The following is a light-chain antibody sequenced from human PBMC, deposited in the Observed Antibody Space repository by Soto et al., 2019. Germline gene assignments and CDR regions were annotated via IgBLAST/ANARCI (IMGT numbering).Light chain of an antibody. J-gene: IGLJ1*01. CDR1: SRDVSAYNH. CDR2: EVS. V-gene: IGLV2-14*01. CDR3: ASYVSGSTLDV. Sequence: QSVLTNPDSMYGFPGQSIIISCTGTSRDVSAYNHVSCYQQLPGKAPKLIIYEVSNRPAGVSYRFTGSKSGNTASLTISGLQAEDEADYYCASYVSGSTLDVFGTGTKVTVL.